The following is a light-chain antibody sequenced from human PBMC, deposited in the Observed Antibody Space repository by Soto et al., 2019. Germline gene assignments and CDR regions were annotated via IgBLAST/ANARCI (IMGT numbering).Light chain of an antibody. CDR2: DAS. Sequence: EIVVTQSPATLSVSPGERATLSCRASQSVSSNLAWYQQTPGQAPRLLIYDASTRATGIPARFSGSGSGTEFTLTISSLQSEDFAVYYCQQYNNWPPWTFGQGTKVDIK. CDR1: QSVSSN. J-gene: IGKJ1*01. CDR3: QQYNNWPPWT. V-gene: IGKV3-15*01.